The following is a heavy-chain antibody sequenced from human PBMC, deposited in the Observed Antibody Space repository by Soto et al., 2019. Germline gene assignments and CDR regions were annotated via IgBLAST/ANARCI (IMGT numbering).Heavy chain of an antibody. CDR1: GFSLSNARMG. CDR3: ARIVRYFGELETYNGFDP. Sequence: QVTLQESGPVLVKPTETLTLTCTVSGFSLSNARMGVTWIRQPPGRALEWLAHIFSSDEKSYITSLESRLTISKDTSKSQVVRIMTNVDPVDTATYYCARIVRYFGELETYNGFDPWGQGTLVTVSS. J-gene: IGHJ5*02. D-gene: IGHD3-10*01. CDR2: IFSSDEK. V-gene: IGHV2-26*01.